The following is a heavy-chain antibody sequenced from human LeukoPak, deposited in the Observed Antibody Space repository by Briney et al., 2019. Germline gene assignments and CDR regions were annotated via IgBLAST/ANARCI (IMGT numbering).Heavy chain of an antibody. J-gene: IGHJ4*02. Sequence: SETLSLTCTVSGGSISSGGYYWSWICQHPGKGLEWIGYIYYSGSTYYNPSLKSRVTISVDTSKNQFSLKLSSVTAADTAVYYCARNYYDILTGYSPFDYWGQGTLVTVSS. D-gene: IGHD3-9*01. CDR1: GGSISSGGYY. CDR2: IYYSGST. V-gene: IGHV4-31*03. CDR3: ARNYYDILTGYSPFDY.